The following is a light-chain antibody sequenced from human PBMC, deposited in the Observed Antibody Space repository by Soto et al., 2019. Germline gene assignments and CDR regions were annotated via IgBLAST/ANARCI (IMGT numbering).Light chain of an antibody. CDR1: QSVSSY. J-gene: IGKJ5*01. V-gene: IGKV3-11*01. CDR2: DAS. CDR3: QQRSNWPPIP. Sequence: DIVLTQSPATLSLSPGERATLSCRASQSVSSYLAWYQQKPGQAPRLLIYDASNRATGIPARFSGSGSGTDFTLTISSLEPEDFAVYYCQQRSNWPPIPFGQGTRLEIK.